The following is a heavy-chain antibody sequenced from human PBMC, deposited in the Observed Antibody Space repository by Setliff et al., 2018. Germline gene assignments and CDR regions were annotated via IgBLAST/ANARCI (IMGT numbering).Heavy chain of an antibody. D-gene: IGHD3-22*01. V-gene: IGHV1-2*02. Sequence: ASVKVSCKASGYTFTGYYMHWVRQAPGQGLEWMGWINPNSGGTNYAQKFQGRVTMTRDTSISTAYMELSRLSSVTAADTAVYYCARESRYYYDNLGTLDYWGQGTLVTVSS. CDR3: ARESRYYYDNLGTLDY. CDR1: GYTFTGYY. J-gene: IGHJ4*02. CDR2: INPNSGGT.